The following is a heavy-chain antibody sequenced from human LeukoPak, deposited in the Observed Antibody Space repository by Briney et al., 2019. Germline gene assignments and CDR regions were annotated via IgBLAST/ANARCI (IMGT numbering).Heavy chain of an antibody. V-gene: IGHV3-23*01. CDR1: AFTFSIYA. Sequence: PGGCLRLSCTASAFTFSIYAMSWVRQAPGKGLEWVSAISGSGGSTYYADSVKGRFTISRDNSKNTLYLQMNSLRAEDTAVYYCAKGSSSSGYWGQGTLVTVSS. D-gene: IGHD6-6*01. CDR2: ISGSGGST. CDR3: AKGSSSSGY. J-gene: IGHJ4*02.